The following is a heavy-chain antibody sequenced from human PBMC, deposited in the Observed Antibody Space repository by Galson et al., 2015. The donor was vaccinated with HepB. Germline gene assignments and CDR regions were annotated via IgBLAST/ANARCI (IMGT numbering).Heavy chain of an antibody. D-gene: IGHD3-22*01. V-gene: IGHV3-21*04. CDR2: ISPGGTFK. CDR1: GFTFTTYG. J-gene: IGHJ1*01. Sequence: SLRLSCAASGFTFTTYGMNWVRQAPGKGLEWVSSISPGGTFKYSAESVKGRFTISRDNLLYLQMNSLRVEDTAVYYCAGGPGWLVTAWGQGTMVTVSS. CDR3: AGGPGWLVTA.